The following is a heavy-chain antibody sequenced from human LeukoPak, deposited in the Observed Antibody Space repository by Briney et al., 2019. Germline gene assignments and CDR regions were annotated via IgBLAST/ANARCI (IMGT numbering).Heavy chain of an antibody. Sequence: QPGGSLRLSCAASGFTFSSYAMHWVRQAPGKGLEWVTVISYDGTNKYYADSVKGRFTISRDNSKNTLYLQMNSLRAEDTAVYYCARDYESGSYPRIYFDYWGQGTLVTVSS. V-gene: IGHV3-30*04. D-gene: IGHD3-10*01. CDR3: ARDYESGSYPRIYFDY. CDR1: GFTFSSYA. J-gene: IGHJ4*02. CDR2: ISYDGTNK.